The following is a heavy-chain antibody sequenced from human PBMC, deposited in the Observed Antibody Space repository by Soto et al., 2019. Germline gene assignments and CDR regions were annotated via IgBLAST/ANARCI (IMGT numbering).Heavy chain of an antibody. Sequence: EVQLLESGGGLVQPGGSLRLSCAASGFTFNTYAMHWVSQAPGKGLEWVSAISGSGRNTYYADSVKGRFTISRDNYKNTLHLQMNGLRAEDTAVYYCSKDRAVSLYLGMDVWGQGTTVTVSS. CDR1: GFTFNTYA. D-gene: IGHD4-17*01. CDR2: ISGSGRNT. V-gene: IGHV3-23*01. CDR3: SKDRAVSLYLGMDV. J-gene: IGHJ6*02.